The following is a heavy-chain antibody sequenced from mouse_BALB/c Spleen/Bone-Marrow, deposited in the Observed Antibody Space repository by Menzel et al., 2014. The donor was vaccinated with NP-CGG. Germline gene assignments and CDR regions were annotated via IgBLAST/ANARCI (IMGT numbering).Heavy chain of an antibody. J-gene: IGHJ2*01. V-gene: IGHV5-6-3*01. D-gene: IGHD1-1*01. CDR1: GFTFSSYG. Sequence: EAQGVESGGGLVQPGGSLKLSCAASGFTFSSYGMSWVRQTPDKRLELVATINSNGGSTYYPDSVKGRFTISRDNAKNTLYLQMSSLKSEDTAMYYCARDYYGSSDYWGQGTTLTVSS. CDR2: INSNGGST. CDR3: ARDYYGSSDY.